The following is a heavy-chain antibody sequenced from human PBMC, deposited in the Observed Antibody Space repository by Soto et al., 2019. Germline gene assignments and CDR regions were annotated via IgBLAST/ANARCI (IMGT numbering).Heavy chain of an antibody. J-gene: IGHJ4*02. Sequence: PGGSLRLSCAASGFTFSSDSMNWVRQAPGKGLEWVSSISSSSYIYYADSVKGRFTISRDNAKNSLYLQMNSLRAEDTAVYYCATDYDFWSGNHTTGPFDYWGQGTLVTVSS. CDR3: ATDYDFWSGNHTTGPFDY. V-gene: IGHV3-21*01. CDR1: GFTFSSDS. D-gene: IGHD3-3*01. CDR2: ISSSSYI.